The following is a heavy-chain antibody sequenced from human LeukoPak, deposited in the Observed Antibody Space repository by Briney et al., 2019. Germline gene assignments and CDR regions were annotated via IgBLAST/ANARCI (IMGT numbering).Heavy chain of an antibody. CDR2: INHSGST. Sequence: SETLSLTCAGYGGSFSGYYWNWIRQPPGKGLEWIGEINHSGSTNYNPSLKSRVTISVDTSKNQFSLKLSSVTAADTAVYYCARAAGPTTVVTRWGQGTLVTVSS. J-gene: IGHJ4*02. V-gene: IGHV4-34*01. CDR1: GGSFSGYY. D-gene: IGHD4-23*01. CDR3: ARAAGPTTVVTR.